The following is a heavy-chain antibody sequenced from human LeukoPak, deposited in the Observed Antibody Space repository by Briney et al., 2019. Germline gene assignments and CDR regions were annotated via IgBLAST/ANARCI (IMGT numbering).Heavy chain of an antibody. V-gene: IGHV3-72*01. Sequence: GGSLRLSCAASGITLSDHYTDWVRQAPGMGLEWVGRTRNKANSYTTEYAASVQGRFTISRDDSKNSLYLQMNSLKTEDTAVYYCVARIAGTTHWGQGTLVTVSS. D-gene: IGHD1-20*01. CDR2: TRNKANSYTT. CDR3: VARIAGTTH. CDR1: GITLSDHY. J-gene: IGHJ4*02.